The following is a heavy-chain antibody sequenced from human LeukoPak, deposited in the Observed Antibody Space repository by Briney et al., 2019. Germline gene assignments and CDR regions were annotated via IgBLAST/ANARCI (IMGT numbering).Heavy chain of an antibody. J-gene: IGHJ4*02. V-gene: IGHV3-30*04. Sequence: GGSLRLSCAASGFTFSSYAMHWVRQAPGKGLEWVAVISYDGSNKYYADSVKGRFTISRDNSKNTLYLQMNSLRAEDTAVYYCARDLDYSGYDNFDYWDQGTLVTVSS. CDR2: ISYDGSNK. CDR3: ARDLDYSGYDNFDY. CDR1: GFTFSSYA. D-gene: IGHD5-12*01.